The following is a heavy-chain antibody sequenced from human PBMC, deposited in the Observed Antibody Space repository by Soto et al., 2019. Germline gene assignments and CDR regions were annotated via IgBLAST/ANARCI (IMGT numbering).Heavy chain of an antibody. D-gene: IGHD6-13*01. Sequence: SETLSLTCPFSGGSISSGGYYWSWIRQHPGKGLEWIGYIYYSGSTYYNPSLKSRVTISVDTSKNQFSLKLSSVTAADTAVYYCARASRIAADYWGQGTLVTVSS. CDR3: ARASRIAADY. J-gene: IGHJ4*02. CDR1: GGSISSGGYY. CDR2: IYYSGST. V-gene: IGHV4-31*03.